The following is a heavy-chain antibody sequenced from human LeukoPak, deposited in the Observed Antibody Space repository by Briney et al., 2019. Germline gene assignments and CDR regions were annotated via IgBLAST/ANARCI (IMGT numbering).Heavy chain of an antibody. CDR2: FDAEDGET. V-gene: IGHV1-24*01. CDR1: GYTLTVLS. J-gene: IGHJ4*02. Sequence: GASVKLSCTVSGYTLTVLSMHWGRQAPGQGLEWMGGFDAEDGETIYAQKFQGRVTMTEDTSTDTAYMELSSLRSEDTAVYYCATVSTGTTDYWGQGTLVTVSS. D-gene: IGHD1-7*01. CDR3: ATVSTGTTDY.